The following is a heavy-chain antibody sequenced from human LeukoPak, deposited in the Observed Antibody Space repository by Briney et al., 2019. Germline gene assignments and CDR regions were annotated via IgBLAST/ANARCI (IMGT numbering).Heavy chain of an antibody. CDR1: GYTFTSYG. V-gene: IGHV1-46*01. CDR3: ARGTNTYDFWSGSFGY. D-gene: IGHD3-3*01. Sequence: ASVKVSCKASGYTFTSYGINWVRQAPGQGLEWMGIINPSGGSTSYAQKFQGRVTMTRDTSTSTVYMELSSLRSEDTAVYHCARGTNTYDFWSGSFGYWGQGTLVTVSS. J-gene: IGHJ4*02. CDR2: INPSGGST.